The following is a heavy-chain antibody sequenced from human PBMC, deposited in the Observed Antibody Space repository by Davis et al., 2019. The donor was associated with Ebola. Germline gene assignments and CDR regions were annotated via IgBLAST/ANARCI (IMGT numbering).Heavy chain of an antibody. Sequence: PSETLSLTCTVSGGSISGGGYYWSWIRQHPGKGLKWIGYIFSRGSAYYSTSLKSRLAISVDTSKNQFSLKLSSVTAADTAVYYCARGSGIVAATFDFWGQGTLVTVSS. V-gene: IGHV4-31*03. CDR2: IFSRGSA. CDR3: ARGSGIVAATFDF. J-gene: IGHJ4*02. CDR1: GGSISGGGYY. D-gene: IGHD1-26*01.